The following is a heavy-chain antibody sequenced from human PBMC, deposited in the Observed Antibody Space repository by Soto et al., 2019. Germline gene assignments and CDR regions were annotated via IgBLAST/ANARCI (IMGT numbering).Heavy chain of an antibody. D-gene: IGHD1-1*01. CDR1: GYTFTSYD. J-gene: IGHJ6*03. Sequence: GASVKVSCKASGYTFTSYDINWVRQATGQGLEWMGWMNPNSGNTGYAQKFQGRVTMTRNTSISTAYMELSSLRSEDTAVYYCARLGGSRGYYYYMDVWGKGTTVTVSS. CDR2: MNPNSGNT. CDR3: ARLGGSRGYYYYMDV. V-gene: IGHV1-8*01.